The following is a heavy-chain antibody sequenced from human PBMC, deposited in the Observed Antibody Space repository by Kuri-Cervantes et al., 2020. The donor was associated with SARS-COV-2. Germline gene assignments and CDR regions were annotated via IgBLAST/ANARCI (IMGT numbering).Heavy chain of an antibody. D-gene: IGHD1-26*01. J-gene: IGHJ1*01. Sequence: GESLKISFAASGFTFSNYAIHWVRQAPGKGLEGVALISYEGSDKNYADSVKGRFTISRDNSKNTLYLQMNTLKTEDTAVFYCARDASYSGSYGSFPHWGLGNLVNVSS. CDR3: ARDASYSGSYGSFPH. V-gene: IGHV3-30*01. CDR2: ISYEGSDK. CDR1: GFTFSNYA.